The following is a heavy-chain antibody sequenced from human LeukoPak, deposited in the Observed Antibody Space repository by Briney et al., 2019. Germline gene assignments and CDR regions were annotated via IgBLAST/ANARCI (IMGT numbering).Heavy chain of an antibody. CDR3: ARRSGVVETEYRFLEWLYSDY. J-gene: IGHJ4*02. CDR2: IYSGGST. D-gene: IGHD3-3*01. Sequence: GGSLRLSCAASGFTVSSNYMSWVRQAPGKGLEWVSVIYSGGSTYFADSVKGRFTISRDYSKNTLYLQINSLRAEDTAVYYCARRSGVVETEYRFLEWLYSDYWGQGTLITVSS. V-gene: IGHV3-53*01. CDR1: GFTVSSNY.